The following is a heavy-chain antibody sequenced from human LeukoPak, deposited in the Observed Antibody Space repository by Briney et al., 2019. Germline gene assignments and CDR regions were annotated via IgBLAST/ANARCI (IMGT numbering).Heavy chain of an antibody. Sequence: GGSLKLSGAASGFTFSGYGRSGVGQAPGKGREGGANIKQDGSEKYYVDSVKGRFTISRDNAKNSLYLQMNSLRAEDTAVYYCARATDDFWSGYLVDYWGQGTLVTVSS. CDR1: GFTFSGYG. D-gene: IGHD3-3*01. CDR2: IKQDGSEK. CDR3: ARATDDFWSGYLVDY. J-gene: IGHJ4*02. V-gene: IGHV3-7*01.